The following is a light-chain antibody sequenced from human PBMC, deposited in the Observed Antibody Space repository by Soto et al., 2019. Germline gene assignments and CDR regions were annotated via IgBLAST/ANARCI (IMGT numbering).Light chain of an antibody. V-gene: IGLV1-40*01. CDR2: GNS. CDR1: SSNIGAGYD. CDR3: QSYDSSLSGHV. Sequence: QSVLTQPPSVSGAPGQRVTISCTGSSSNIGAGYDVHWYQQLPGTAPKLLIYGNSNRPSGVPDRFSGSKSGTSASLAITRLQAEDEADYYCQSYDSSLSGHVFGTGTEVTVL. J-gene: IGLJ1*01.